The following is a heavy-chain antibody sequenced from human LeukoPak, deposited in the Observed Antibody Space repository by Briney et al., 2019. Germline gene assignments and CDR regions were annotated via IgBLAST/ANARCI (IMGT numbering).Heavy chain of an antibody. D-gene: IGHD1-20*01. J-gene: IGHJ5*02. V-gene: IGHV4-34*01. Sequence: SETLSLTCAVYGGSFSGYYWSWIRQPPGKGLEWIGEINHSGSTNYNPSLKSRVTISVDTSKNQFSLKLSSVTAADTAVYYCASVTGLTWFDPWGQGTLVTVSS. CDR1: GGSFSGYY. CDR3: ASVTGLTWFDP. CDR2: INHSGST.